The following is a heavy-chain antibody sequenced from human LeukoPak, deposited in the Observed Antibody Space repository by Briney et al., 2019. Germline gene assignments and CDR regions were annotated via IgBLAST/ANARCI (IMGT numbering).Heavy chain of an antibody. V-gene: IGHV3-9*01. CDR3: AKDPGEVVTPGSHFDY. CDR2: ISWNSGSI. Sequence: GRSLRLSCAASGFTFDDYAMHWVRQAPGKGLEWVSGISWNSGSIGYADSVKGRFTISRDNAKNSLYLQMNSLRAEDTALYYCAKDPGEVVTPGSHFDYWGQGTLVTVSS. CDR1: GFTFDDYA. J-gene: IGHJ4*02. D-gene: IGHD4-23*01.